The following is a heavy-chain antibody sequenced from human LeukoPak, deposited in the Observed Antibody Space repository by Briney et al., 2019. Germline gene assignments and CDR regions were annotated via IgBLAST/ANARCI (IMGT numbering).Heavy chain of an antibody. D-gene: IGHD3-10*01. Sequence: GASVKVSCKASGYTFTSYYMHWVRQAPGQGLEWMGIINPSGGSTSYAQKFQGRVTMTRDMSTSTVYMELSSLRSEDTAVYYCARASSLSMVRGVTTKKFVYWGQGTLVTVSS. CDR3: ARASSLSMVRGVTTKKFVY. CDR1: GYTFTSYY. CDR2: INPSGGST. V-gene: IGHV1-46*01. J-gene: IGHJ4*02.